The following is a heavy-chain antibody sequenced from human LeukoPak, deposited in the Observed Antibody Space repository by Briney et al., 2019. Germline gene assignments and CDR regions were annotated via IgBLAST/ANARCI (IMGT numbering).Heavy chain of an antibody. J-gene: IGHJ6*03. V-gene: IGHV1-69*05. CDR3: ARVNGSNSSSWYGNEYYYYYMDV. Sequence: SVKVSCKASGGTFSSYAISWVRQAPGQGLEWMGGIIPIFGTANYAQKFQGRVTITTDESTSTAYMELSSLRSEDTAVYYCARVNGSNSSSWYGNEYYYYYMDVWGKGTTVTVSS. CDR1: GGTFSSYA. D-gene: IGHD6-13*01. CDR2: IIPIFGTA.